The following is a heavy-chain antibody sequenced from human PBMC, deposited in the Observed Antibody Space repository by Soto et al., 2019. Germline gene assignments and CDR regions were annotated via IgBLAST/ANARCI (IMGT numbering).Heavy chain of an antibody. D-gene: IGHD6-19*01. CDR3: AKARQAQSHYYYGMDV. V-gene: IGHV3-23*01. J-gene: IGHJ6*02. CDR2: ISGSGYGI. Sequence: EVLLLESGGGLAPPGGSLRLSCAASGFTFSNNAMNWVRQAPGKGLEWVSGISGSGYGIYYSDSVKGRFTISRDSSNNTLYLQMNSLRAEDTAVYYCAKARQAQSHYYYGMDVWGQGTTVTVSS. CDR1: GFTFSNNA.